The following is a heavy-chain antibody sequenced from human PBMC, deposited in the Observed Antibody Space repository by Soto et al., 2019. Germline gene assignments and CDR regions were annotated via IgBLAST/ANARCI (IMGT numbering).Heavy chain of an antibody. V-gene: IGHV4-4*07. CDR2: IYTSGST. CDR3: ARETPKRYCSGGSCYFYWYFDL. D-gene: IGHD2-15*01. J-gene: IGHJ2*01. Sequence: SETLSLTCTVSGGSISSYYWSWIRQPAGKGLEWIGRIYTSGSTNYNPSLKSRVTMSVDTSKNQFSLKLSSVTAADTAVYYCARETPKRYCSGGSCYFYWYFDLWGRGTLVTVSS. CDR1: GGSISSYY.